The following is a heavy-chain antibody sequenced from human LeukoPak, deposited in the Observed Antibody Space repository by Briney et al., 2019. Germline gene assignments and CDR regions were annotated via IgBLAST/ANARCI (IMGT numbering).Heavy chain of an antibody. CDR2: ISYDGSNK. CDR1: GFTFSSYA. D-gene: IGHD3-10*01. V-gene: IGHV3-30-3*01. J-gene: IGHJ4*02. Sequence: PGRSLRLSCAASGFTFSSYAMHWVRPAPGKGLEWVAVISYDGSNKYYADSVKGRFTISRDNSKNTLYLQMNSLRAEDTAVYYCARDLTKTVLLWFGELDYWGQGTLVTVSS. CDR3: ARDLTKTVLLWFGELDY.